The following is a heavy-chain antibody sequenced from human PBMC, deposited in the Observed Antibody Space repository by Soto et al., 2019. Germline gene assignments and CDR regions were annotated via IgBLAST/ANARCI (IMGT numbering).Heavy chain of an antibody. CDR3: ARNVAVMLVDY. CDR1: GYTFTSYG. D-gene: IGHD2-8*01. J-gene: IGHJ4*02. CDR2: ISAYHGNT. V-gene: IGHV1-18*01. Sequence: QVQLVQSGAEVKKPGASVKVSCKASGYTFTSYGISWVRQAPGQGLEWMGWISAYHGNTKYAQKLQGRVTMPTDTATSAACMEVRSPRSGDTVVYYCARNVAVMLVDYWAQEGLVSGS.